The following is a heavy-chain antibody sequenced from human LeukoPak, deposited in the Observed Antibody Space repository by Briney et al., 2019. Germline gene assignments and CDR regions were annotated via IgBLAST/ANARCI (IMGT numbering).Heavy chain of an antibody. J-gene: IGHJ4*02. Sequence: PSETLSLTCTVSGGSISSSSYYWGWTRQPPGKGLEWIRSIYYSGSTYYNPSLKSRVTISVDTSKNQFSLKLSSVTAADTAVYYCLTVDATMGVDYWGQGTLVTVSS. CDR2: IYYSGST. D-gene: IGHD5-18*01. V-gene: IGHV4-39*01. CDR3: LTVDATMGVDY. CDR1: GGSISSSSYY.